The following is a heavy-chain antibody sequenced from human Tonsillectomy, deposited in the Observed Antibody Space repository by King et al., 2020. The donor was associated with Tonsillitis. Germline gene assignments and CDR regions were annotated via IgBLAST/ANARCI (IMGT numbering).Heavy chain of an antibody. Sequence: QLVQSGAEVKKPGSSVKVSCKASGDSFRNYAINWVRQAPGQGLEWMGGIIPLFGTANYAQKFQGRVTITADEFSSTAYMDLSSLTSEDTAVYYCARAGLPAAIAGPFDFWDQGTMVSVSS. V-gene: IGHV1-69*01. D-gene: IGHD2-2*01. CDR3: ARAGLPAAIAGPFDF. CDR2: IIPLFGTA. CDR1: GDSFRNYA. J-gene: IGHJ3*01.